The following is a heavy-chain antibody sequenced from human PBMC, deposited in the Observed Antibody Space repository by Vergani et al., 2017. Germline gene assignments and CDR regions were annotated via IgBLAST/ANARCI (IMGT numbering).Heavy chain of an antibody. CDR3: KVGDGYNQPPADY. V-gene: IGHV1-46*01. J-gene: IGHJ4*02. Sequence: QVQLVQSGAEVKKPGASVKVSCKASGYTFTSYYMHWVRQAPGQGLEWMGIINPSGGSTSYAQKFQGRVTMTTDTSTSTAYMELSSLRSEDTAVYYCKVGDGYNQPPADYWGQGTLVTVSS. D-gene: IGHD5-24*01. CDR1: GYTFTSYY. CDR2: INPSGGST.